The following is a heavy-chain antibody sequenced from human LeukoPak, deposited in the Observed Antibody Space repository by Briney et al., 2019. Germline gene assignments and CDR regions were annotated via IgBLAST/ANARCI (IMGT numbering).Heavy chain of an antibody. CDR1: GGSISSHY. V-gene: IGHV4-59*11. CDR3: ARRSPGEAFDI. CDR2: IYYSGGT. J-gene: IGHJ3*02. Sequence: PSETLSLTCTVSGGSISSHYWNWIRQPPGKGLEWIGYIYYSGGTNYNPSLKSRVTISVDTSKNQFSLKLSSVTAADTAVYYCARRSPGEAFDICGQGTMVTVSS. D-gene: IGHD7-27*01.